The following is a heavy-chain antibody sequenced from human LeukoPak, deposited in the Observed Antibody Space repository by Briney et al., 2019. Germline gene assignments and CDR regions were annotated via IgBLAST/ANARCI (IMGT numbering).Heavy chain of an antibody. CDR2: INHSGST. CDR3: SRGRIVVVPAAMRYFDY. J-gene: IGHJ4*02. Sequence: SETLSLTCAVYGGSFSGYDCSWLRQPPGKGLEWLGKINHSGSTNYNPSLKRRVTISVDTSKNQFSLKLSSGTPRDTAVYYCSRGRIVVVPAAMRYFDYWGQGTLVTVSP. V-gene: IGHV4-34*01. D-gene: IGHD2-2*01. CDR1: GGSFSGYD.